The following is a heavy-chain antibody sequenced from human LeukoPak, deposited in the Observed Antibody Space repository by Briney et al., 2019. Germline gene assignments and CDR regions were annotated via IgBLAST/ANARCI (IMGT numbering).Heavy chain of an antibody. D-gene: IGHD3-10*01. V-gene: IGHV3-23*01. J-gene: IGHJ4*02. CDR3: AKGGMSMIRGGAFDY. CDR1: GITFGNYD. Sequence: GGSLRLSCRVSGITFGNYDMSWVRQAPGEGLEWVSGVSGSGDSKYYVDSVEGRFTIYRDNSKNTLFLQMDILGAEDTAVYYCAKGGMSMIRGGAFDYWGQGSRVTVSS. CDR2: VSGSGDSK.